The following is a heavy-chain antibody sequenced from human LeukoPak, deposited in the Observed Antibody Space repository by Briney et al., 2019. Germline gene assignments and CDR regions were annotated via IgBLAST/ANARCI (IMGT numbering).Heavy chain of an antibody. CDR2: ISGGGDST. CDR3: AKDRGIFDAFDI. D-gene: IGHD3-3*02. J-gene: IGHJ3*02. V-gene: IGHV3-23*01. CDR1: GFTFSSYA. Sequence: GGSLRLSCAASGFTFSSYAMNWVRQAPGKGLEWVSTISGGGDSTYYAGSVKGRFTISRDNSKNTVYLHMNSLRAEDTAIYYCAKDRGIFDAFDIWGQGTVVTVSS.